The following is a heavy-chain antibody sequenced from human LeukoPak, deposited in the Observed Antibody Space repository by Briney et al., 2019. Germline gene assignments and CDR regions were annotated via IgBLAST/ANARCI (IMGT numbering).Heavy chain of an antibody. CDR3: ARESRGQQLTLDY. CDR2: ISYDGSNK. CDR1: GFTFSSYA. V-gene: IGHV3-30-3*01. J-gene: IGHJ4*02. Sequence: GGSLRLPCAASGFTFSSYAMHWVRQAPGKGLEWVAVISYDGSNKYYADSVKGRFTISRDNSKNTLYLQMNSLRAEDTAVYYCARESRGQQLTLDYWGQGTLVTVSS. D-gene: IGHD6-13*01.